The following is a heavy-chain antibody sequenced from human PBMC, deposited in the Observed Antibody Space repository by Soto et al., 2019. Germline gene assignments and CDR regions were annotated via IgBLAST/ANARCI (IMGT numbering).Heavy chain of an antibody. J-gene: IGHJ3*02. CDR3: ARVQSPGYGDNLHDAFDI. CDR1: GGSISSGGYS. CDR2: IYHSGST. D-gene: IGHD4-17*01. V-gene: IGHV4-30-2*01. Sequence: QLQLQESGSGLVKPSQTLSLTCAVSGGSISSGGYSWSWIRQPPGKGLEWIGYIYHSGSTYYNPSLKSRVTISVDRSKNQFALKLSSVTAADTAVYYCARVQSPGYGDNLHDAFDIWGQGTMVTVSS.